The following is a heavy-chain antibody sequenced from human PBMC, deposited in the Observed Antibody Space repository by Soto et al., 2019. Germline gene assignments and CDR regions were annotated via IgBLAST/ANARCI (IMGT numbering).Heavy chain of an antibody. V-gene: IGHV1-69*13. CDR3: AREIIWFGDEGIDNNWFDP. CDR2: IIPIFGTA. D-gene: IGHD3-10*01. Sequence: SVKVSCKASGGTFSSYAISWVRQAPGQGLEWMGGIIPIFGTANYAQKFQGRVTITADESTSTAYMELSSLRSEDTAVYYCAREIIWFGDEGIDNNWFDPWGQGTLVTVSS. J-gene: IGHJ5*02. CDR1: GGTFSSYA.